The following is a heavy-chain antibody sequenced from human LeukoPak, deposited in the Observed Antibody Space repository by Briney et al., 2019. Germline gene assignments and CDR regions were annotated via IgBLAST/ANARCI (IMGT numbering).Heavy chain of an antibody. CDR2: IRSKAYGGTT. J-gene: IGHJ4*02. Sequence: GGSLRLSCTASGFTFGDYAMSWFRQAPGKGLEWVGFIRSKAYGGTTEYAASVKGRFTISRDDSKSIAYLQMNSLKTEDTAVYCCTRDRVTMIVVALPDYWGQGTLVTVSS. D-gene: IGHD3-22*01. CDR3: TRDRVTMIVVALPDY. V-gene: IGHV3-49*03. CDR1: GFTFGDYA.